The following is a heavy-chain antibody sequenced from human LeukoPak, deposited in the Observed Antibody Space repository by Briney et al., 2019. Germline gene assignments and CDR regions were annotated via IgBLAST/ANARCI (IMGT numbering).Heavy chain of an antibody. CDR1: GFTFSSYA. V-gene: IGHV3-23*01. J-gene: IGHJ4*02. CDR3: ATKLMPSDYDFWSGYYH. CDR2: ISGSGGNT. Sequence: GGSLRLSCAASGFTFSSYAMSWVRQAPGKGLEWVSAISGSGGNTYYADSVKGRFTISRDNSKNTLYLQMNSLRAEDTAVYYCATKLMPSDYDFWSGYYHWGQGTLVTVSS. D-gene: IGHD3-3*01.